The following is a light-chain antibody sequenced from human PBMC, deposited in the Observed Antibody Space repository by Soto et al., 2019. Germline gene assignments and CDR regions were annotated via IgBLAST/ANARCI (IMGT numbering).Light chain of an antibody. Sequence: DIVLTQSPATLSLSPGERATLSCRASQSVSNYLAWYQQKPGQAPRLLIYDASNRAPGIPARFSGSGSGAYFSLTISILEPEDFEVYYCQQRKSRLTFGGGTKVEIK. CDR3: QQRKSRLT. J-gene: IGKJ4*01. V-gene: IGKV3-11*01. CDR1: QSVSNY. CDR2: DAS.